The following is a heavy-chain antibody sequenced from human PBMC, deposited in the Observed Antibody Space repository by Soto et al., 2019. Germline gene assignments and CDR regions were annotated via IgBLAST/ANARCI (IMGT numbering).Heavy chain of an antibody. J-gene: IGHJ3*02. CDR2: ISYDGSNK. V-gene: IGHV3-30-3*01. CDR3: ARNSYYDFWSGYRFDAFDI. CDR1: GFTFSSYA. Sequence: GGSLRLSCAASGFTFSSYAMHWVRQAPGKGLEWVAVISYDGSNKYYADSVKGRFTISRDNSKNTLYLQMNSLRAEDTAVYYCARNSYYDFWSGYRFDAFDIWGQGTMVTVSS. D-gene: IGHD3-3*01.